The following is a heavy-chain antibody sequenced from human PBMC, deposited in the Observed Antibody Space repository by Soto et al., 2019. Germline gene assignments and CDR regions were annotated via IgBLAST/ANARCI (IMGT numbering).Heavy chain of an antibody. D-gene: IGHD1-26*01. V-gene: IGHV3-33*01. Sequence: QVQLVESGGGLVQPGTSLRLSCAASGFTFSSYGMHWVRQAPGKGLEWVAIIWYDGSNMYYADSVKGRFTISRDNSRNTLDLQMNGLRVEDTAGYDCARGVGSYRESDCWGQGTLVTVSS. J-gene: IGHJ4*02. CDR3: ARGVGSYRESDC. CDR1: GFTFSSYG. CDR2: IWYDGSNM.